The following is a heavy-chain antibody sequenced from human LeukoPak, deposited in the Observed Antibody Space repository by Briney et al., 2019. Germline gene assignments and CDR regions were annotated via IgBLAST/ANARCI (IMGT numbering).Heavy chain of an antibody. CDR1: GYTFTSYG. J-gene: IGHJ4*02. D-gene: IGHD4-17*01. CDR2: INAYNGNT. V-gene: IGHV1-18*01. Sequence: ASVKLSCKASGYTFTSYGISWVRQAPGQGLEWMGWINAYNGNTNYAQKLQGRFTMTTDTSTSTAYMELRSLRSDDTAVYYCARDFAYGDYSMDYWGQGTLVTVSS. CDR3: ARDFAYGDYSMDY.